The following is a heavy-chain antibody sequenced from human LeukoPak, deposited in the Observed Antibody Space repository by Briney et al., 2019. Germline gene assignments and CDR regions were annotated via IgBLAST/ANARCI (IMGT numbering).Heavy chain of an antibody. CDR3: ARAVDY. Sequence: GGSLRLSCAASGFTFSNYGMHWVRQAPGKGLEWVAFIRYDGTNKYYADSVKGRFTISRDNAKNSLYLQMNSLRAEDTAVYYCARAVDYWGQGTLVTVSS. CDR2: IRYDGTNK. CDR1: GFTFSNYG. J-gene: IGHJ4*02. V-gene: IGHV3-30*02.